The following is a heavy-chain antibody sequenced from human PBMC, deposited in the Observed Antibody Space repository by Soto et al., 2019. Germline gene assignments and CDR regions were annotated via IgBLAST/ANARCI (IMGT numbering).Heavy chain of an antibody. Sequence: EVQLVESGGGLVQPGGSLRLSCAASGFPFSNYWMHWVRQAPGKGLVWVSRISSDETSISYVDSVKGRFTISRDNARNTLYLQMNSLRAEDTAEYYCARDRYGDIDYWGQGTLVTVSS. CDR3: ARDRYGDIDY. V-gene: IGHV3-74*01. J-gene: IGHJ4*02. CDR1: GFPFSNYW. CDR2: ISSDETSI. D-gene: IGHD4-17*01.